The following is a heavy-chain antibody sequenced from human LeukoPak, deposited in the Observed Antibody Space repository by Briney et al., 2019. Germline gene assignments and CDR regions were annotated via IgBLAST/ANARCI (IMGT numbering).Heavy chain of an antibody. CDR3: ARVDANQYYYDSSGPRPLDY. CDR1: GYTFTSYY. J-gene: IGHJ4*02. Sequence: ASVKVSCKASGYTFTSYYMHWVRQAPGQGLEWMGIINPSGGSTSYAQKFQGRVTMTRGTSTSTVYMELSSLRSEDTAVYYCARVDANQYYYDSSGPRPLDYWGQGTLVTVSS. D-gene: IGHD3-22*01. V-gene: IGHV1-46*01. CDR2: INPSGGST.